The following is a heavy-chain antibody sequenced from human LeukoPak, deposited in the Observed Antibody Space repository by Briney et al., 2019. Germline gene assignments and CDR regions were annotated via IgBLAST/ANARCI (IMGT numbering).Heavy chain of an antibody. V-gene: IGHV3-66*04. CDR2: IYSDGTT. CDR1: GFTFGSYA. Sequence: PGGSLRLSCAASGFTFGSYAMSWVRQAPGKGLEWVSIIYSDGTTYYADSVKGRFTISRDNSKNTVYLQMNSLRAEDTAVYYCARPGAAVAGTAFNYWGQGTLVTVSS. D-gene: IGHD6-13*01. CDR3: ARPGAAVAGTAFNY. J-gene: IGHJ4*02.